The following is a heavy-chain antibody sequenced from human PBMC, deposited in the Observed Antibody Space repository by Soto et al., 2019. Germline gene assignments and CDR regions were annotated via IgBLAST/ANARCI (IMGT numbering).Heavy chain of an antibody. D-gene: IGHD6-13*01. J-gene: IGHJ4*02. Sequence: SETLSLTCTVSGGSISSGGYYWSWIRQHPGKGLEWIGYIYYSGSTYYNPSLKSRVTISVDTSKNQFSLKLSSVTAADTAVYYCARGGIAAAGDLFDYWGQGTLVTVSS. V-gene: IGHV4-31*03. CDR3: ARGGIAAAGDLFDY. CDR2: IYYSGST. CDR1: GGSISSGGYY.